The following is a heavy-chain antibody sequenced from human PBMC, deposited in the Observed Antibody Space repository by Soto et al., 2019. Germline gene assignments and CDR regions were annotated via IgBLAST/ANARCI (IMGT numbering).Heavy chain of an antibody. CDR2: IYTSGST. Sequence: SETLSLTCTVSGGSISSYYWSWIRQPAGKGLEWIGRIYTSGSTNYNPSLKSRVTMSVDTSKNQFSLKLSSVTAADTAVYYCAREGIRHDFWSGSPLDHCFDYWGQGTLVTVSS. CDR3: AREGIRHDFWSGSPLDHCFDY. CDR1: GGSISSYY. V-gene: IGHV4-4*07. J-gene: IGHJ4*02. D-gene: IGHD3-3*01.